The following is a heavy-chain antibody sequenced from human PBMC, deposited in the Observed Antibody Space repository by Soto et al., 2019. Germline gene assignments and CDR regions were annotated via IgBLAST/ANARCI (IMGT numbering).Heavy chain of an antibody. D-gene: IGHD1-26*01. CDR2: IYSIGTT. V-gene: IGHV4-31*02. J-gene: IGHJ2*01. Sequence: WTWIRQHPGKGLEWIGYIYSIGTTFYNPSPKSRVSISVDVSKNLFSLTLTSATAAHTAVYYCARRQNSAPTVHWFFDLWGRGTLVTVSS. CDR3: ARRQNSAPTVHWFFDL.